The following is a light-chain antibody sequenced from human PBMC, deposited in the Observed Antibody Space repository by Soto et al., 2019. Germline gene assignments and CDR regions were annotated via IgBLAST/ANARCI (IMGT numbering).Light chain of an antibody. V-gene: IGKV2-28*01. CDR3: MQALQTPWT. Sequence: DIVMTQSPLSLPVSPGEPASISCRSSQSLLHSNGYNYLDWYLQKPGQSPQVLIHLGSYRASGVPDRFSGSGSGTDFTLKISRMEAEDVGVYYCMQALQTPWTFGQGTKVEIE. CDR2: LGS. J-gene: IGKJ1*01. CDR1: QSLLHSNGYNY.